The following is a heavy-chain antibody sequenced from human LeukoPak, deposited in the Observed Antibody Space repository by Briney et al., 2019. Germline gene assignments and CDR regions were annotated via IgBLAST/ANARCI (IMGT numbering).Heavy chain of an antibody. CDR3: ARAPITGTTCYFDY. D-gene: IGHD1-20*01. V-gene: IGHV1-2*06. Sequence: ASVKVSCKASGYTLTGYYMHWVRQAPGQGLEWMGRINPNSGGTNYAQKFQGRVTMTRDTSISTAYMELSRLRSDDTAVYYCARAPITGTTCYFDYWGQGTLVTVSS. CDR1: GYTLTGYY. J-gene: IGHJ4*02. CDR2: INPNSGGT.